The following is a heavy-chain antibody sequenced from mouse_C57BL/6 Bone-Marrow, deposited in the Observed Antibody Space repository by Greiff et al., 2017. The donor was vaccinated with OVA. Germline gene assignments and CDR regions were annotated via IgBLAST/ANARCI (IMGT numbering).Heavy chain of an antibody. V-gene: IGHV5-17*01. CDR1: GFTFSDYG. J-gene: IGHJ1*03. Sequence: VQLVESGGGLVKPGGSLKLSCAASGFTFSDYGMHWVRQAPEKGLEWVAYISSGSSTIYYADTVKGRFTISRDNAKNTLFLQMTSLRSEDTAMYYCAKGGTGYFDVWGTGTTVTVSS. CDR3: AKGGTGYFDV. CDR2: ISSGSSTI. D-gene: IGHD3-3*01.